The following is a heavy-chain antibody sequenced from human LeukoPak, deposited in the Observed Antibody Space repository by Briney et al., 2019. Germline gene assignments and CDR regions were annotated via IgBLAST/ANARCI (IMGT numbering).Heavy chain of an antibody. J-gene: IGHJ4*02. Sequence: GGSLRLSCAASEFTFSSYAMSWVRQAPGKGLEWVSAISGSGGSTYYADSVKGRFTISRDNSKNTLYLQMNSLRAEDTAVYYCAKKVYCSSTSCSFHYDYWGQGTLVTVSS. D-gene: IGHD2-2*01. CDR3: AKKVYCSSTSCSFHYDY. CDR1: EFTFSSYA. CDR2: ISGSGGST. V-gene: IGHV3-23*01.